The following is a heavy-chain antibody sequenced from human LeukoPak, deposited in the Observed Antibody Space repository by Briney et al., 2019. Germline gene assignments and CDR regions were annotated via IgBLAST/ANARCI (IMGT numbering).Heavy chain of an antibody. V-gene: IGHV4-61*08. D-gene: IGHD3-10*01. CDR3: ARASGYKNDY. Sequence: SETLSLTCTVSGGSISSGGYYWSWIRQPPGKGLEWIGYTYYSGSTNYNPSLKSRVTVSVDTSKNQFSLRLSSVTAADTAVYYCARASGYKNDYWGQGTLVTVSS. CDR2: TYYSGST. J-gene: IGHJ4*02. CDR1: GGSISSGGYY.